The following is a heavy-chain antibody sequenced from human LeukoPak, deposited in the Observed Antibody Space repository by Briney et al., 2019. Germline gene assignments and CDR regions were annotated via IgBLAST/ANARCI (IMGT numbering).Heavy chain of an antibody. CDR1: GGTFSSYA. CDR2: IIPIFGTA. Sequence: GASVKVSCKASGGTFSSYAISWVRQAPGQGLEWMGGIIPIFGTANYAQKFQGRVTITTDESTSTAYMELSSLRSEDTAVYYCARSGYSHDYFDYWGQGTLVTVSS. D-gene: IGHD5-18*01. CDR3: ARSGYSHDYFDY. J-gene: IGHJ4*02. V-gene: IGHV1-69*05.